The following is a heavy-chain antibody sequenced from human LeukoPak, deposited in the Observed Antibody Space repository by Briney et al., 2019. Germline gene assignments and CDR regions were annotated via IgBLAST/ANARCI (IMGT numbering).Heavy chain of an antibody. D-gene: IGHD6-13*01. V-gene: IGHV1-69*02. CDR3: ARSELATYFDY. CDR1: GYTFTGYY. Sequence: ASVKVSCKASGYTFTGYYMHWVRQAPGQGLEWMGRIIPILGIANYAQKFQGRVTITADKSTSTAYMELSSLRSEDTAVYYCARSELATYFDYWGQGTLVTVSS. CDR2: IIPILGIA. J-gene: IGHJ4*02.